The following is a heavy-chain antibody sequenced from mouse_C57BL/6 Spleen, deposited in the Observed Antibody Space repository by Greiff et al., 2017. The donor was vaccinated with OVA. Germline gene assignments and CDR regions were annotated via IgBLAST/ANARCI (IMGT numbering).Heavy chain of an antibody. D-gene: IGHD1-1*01. J-gene: IGHJ4*01. Sequence: VQLQQSGAELVRPGTSVKVSCKASGYAFTNYLIAWVKQRPGQGLEWIGVINPGSGGTNYNEKFKGKATLTADKSSSTAYMQLSSLTSEDSAVYFCASRHYYGSSYNARDYWGQGTSVTVSS. CDR3: ASRHYYGSSYNARDY. CDR2: INPGSGGT. V-gene: IGHV1-54*01. CDR1: GYAFTNYL.